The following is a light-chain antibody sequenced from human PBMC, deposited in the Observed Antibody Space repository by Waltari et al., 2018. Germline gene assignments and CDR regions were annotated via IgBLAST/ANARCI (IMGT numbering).Light chain of an antibody. CDR2: YDS. J-gene: IGLJ1*01. Sequence: SYVLTQAPSVSVAPGETARITCGGNNISEKNAHWDQHKPGQAPVLVIFYDSDRPSGIPERFSGSNSGNTATLTISRAEAGDEADYYCQVWDTSIDLSVFGTGTKVTVL. V-gene: IGLV3-21*04. CDR1: NISEKN. CDR3: QVWDTSIDLSV.